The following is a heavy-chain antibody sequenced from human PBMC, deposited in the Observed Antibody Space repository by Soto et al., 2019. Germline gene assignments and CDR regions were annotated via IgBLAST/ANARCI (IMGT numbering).Heavy chain of an antibody. J-gene: IGHJ6*02. D-gene: IGHD3-3*01. CDR2: IYPGDSDT. V-gene: IGHV5-51*01. CDR3: ATSHDSNSADMDV. Sequence: GESLKISCKASGYSFTSYWIGWVRQMPGKGLEWMGIIYPGDSDTRYNPSFQGHVTISADKSISTAYLQWSSLKASDTAMYYCATSHDSNSADMDVWSQGTAVPVSS. CDR1: GYSFTSYW.